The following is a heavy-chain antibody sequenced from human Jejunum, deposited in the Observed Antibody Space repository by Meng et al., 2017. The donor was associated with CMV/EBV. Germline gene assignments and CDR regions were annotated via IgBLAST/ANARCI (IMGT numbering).Heavy chain of an antibody. CDR3: ARRYYYDSSGYYLDY. CDR1: VISNY. V-gene: IGHV3-66*02. J-gene: IGHJ4*02. Sequence: VISNYLSWVRRAPVKALVWLSVLYAGGGTYSVGSVEGRFTLSRDNSKNPLFLQMNSLRAEDTAIYYCARRYYYDSSGYYLDYWGQGTLVTVSS. CDR2: LYAGGGT. D-gene: IGHD3-22*01.